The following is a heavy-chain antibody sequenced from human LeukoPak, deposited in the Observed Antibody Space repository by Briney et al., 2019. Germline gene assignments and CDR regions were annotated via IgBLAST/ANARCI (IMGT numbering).Heavy chain of an antibody. Sequence: SETLSLTCTVSGGSISSYYWSWIRQPPGKGLEWIGYIYYSGSTNYNPSLKSRVTISVDTSKNQFSLKLSSVTAADTAVYYCARVGNYDILTGYYKYNWFDPWGQGTLVTVSS. CDR1: GGSISSYY. D-gene: IGHD3-9*01. J-gene: IGHJ5*02. CDR3: ARVGNYDILTGYYKYNWFDP. CDR2: IYYSGST. V-gene: IGHV4-59*08.